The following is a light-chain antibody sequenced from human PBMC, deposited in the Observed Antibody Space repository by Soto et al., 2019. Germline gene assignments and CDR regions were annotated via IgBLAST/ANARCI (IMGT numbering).Light chain of an antibody. CDR3: QQFNSYLYS. Sequence: AIQLTQYPSSLSASVGDRVTITCRASQGISSALAWYQQKPGKAPKLLIYDASSLESGLPSRFSGSGSGTEFTLTVSGLQPEDCATYYCQQFNSYLYSFGQGTKLEIK. J-gene: IGKJ2*01. CDR1: QGISSA. V-gene: IGKV1-13*02. CDR2: DAS.